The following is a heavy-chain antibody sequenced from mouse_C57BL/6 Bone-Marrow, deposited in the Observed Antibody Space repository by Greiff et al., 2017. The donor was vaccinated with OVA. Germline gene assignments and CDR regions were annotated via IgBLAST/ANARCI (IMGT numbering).Heavy chain of an antibody. D-gene: IGHD2-3*01. CDR1: GFTFSDYY. CDR3: ARQGWLLREAMDY. Sequence: EVKVIESGGGLVQPGGSLKLSCAASGFTFSDYYMYWVRQTPEKRLEWVAYISNGGGSTYYPDTVKGRFTISRDNAKNTLYLQMSRLKSEDTAMYYCARQGWLLREAMDYWGQGTSVTVSS. CDR2: ISNGGGST. J-gene: IGHJ4*01. V-gene: IGHV5-12*01.